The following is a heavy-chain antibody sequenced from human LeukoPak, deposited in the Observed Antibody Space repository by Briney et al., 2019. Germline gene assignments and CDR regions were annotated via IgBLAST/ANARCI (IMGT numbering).Heavy chain of an antibody. D-gene: IGHD5-12*01. V-gene: IGHV3-48*04. Sequence: GGSLRLSCAASGFPFNRYSMNWVRQAPGKGLEWLSFISGSSSTIYYADSVRGRFSISRDNAKNSLYLQMNSLRVGDTAVYYCARDLGGYDPFWGQGTLVTVSS. CDR2: ISGSSSTI. CDR1: GFPFNRYS. CDR3: ARDLGGYDPF. J-gene: IGHJ4*02.